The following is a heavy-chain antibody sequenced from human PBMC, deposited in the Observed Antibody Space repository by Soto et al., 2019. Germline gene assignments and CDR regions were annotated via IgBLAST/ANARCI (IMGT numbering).Heavy chain of an antibody. J-gene: IGHJ3*02. CDR3: AKVYGNFYNAFPI. D-gene: IGHD4-17*01. CDR1: GFTFSLYA. CDR2: IISTGDT. Sequence: GGSLRLSCVASGFTFSLYAMAWVRQAPGKGLEWVSTIISTGDTYYADSARGRFTISRDNSKNTVYLQMNSLRAEDTALYYCAKVYGNFYNAFPIWGQGAMVTVSS. V-gene: IGHV3-23*01.